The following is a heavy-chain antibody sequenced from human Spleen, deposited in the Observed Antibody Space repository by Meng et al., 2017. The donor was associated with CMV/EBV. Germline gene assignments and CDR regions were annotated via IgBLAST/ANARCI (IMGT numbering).Heavy chain of an antibody. CDR3: AKALEGFCSSTTCYSYYGMDV. CDR2: ISGSGGST. D-gene: IGHD2-2*01. Sequence: GESLKISCAASGFTFSSYAMSWVRQAPGKGLEWVSAISGSGGSTYYADSVKGRFTISRDNSKNTLYLQMNSLRAEDTAVYYCAKALEGFCSSTTCYSYYGMDVWGQGTTVTVSS. V-gene: IGHV3-23*01. J-gene: IGHJ6*02. CDR1: GFTFSSYA.